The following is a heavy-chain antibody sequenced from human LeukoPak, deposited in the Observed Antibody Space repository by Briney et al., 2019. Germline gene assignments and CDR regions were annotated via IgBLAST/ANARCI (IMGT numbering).Heavy chain of an antibody. D-gene: IGHD5-18*01. CDR2: IYYSGST. V-gene: IGHV4-59*01. CDR3: ARGDRRRGYSYGNFDY. Sequence: SETLSLTCTLSGGSISSYYWSWIRQPPGKGLEWIGYIYYSGSTNYNPSLKSRVTISVDTSKNQFSLKLSSVTAADTAVYYCARGDRRRGYSYGNFDYWGQGTLVTVSS. J-gene: IGHJ4*02. CDR1: GGSISSYY.